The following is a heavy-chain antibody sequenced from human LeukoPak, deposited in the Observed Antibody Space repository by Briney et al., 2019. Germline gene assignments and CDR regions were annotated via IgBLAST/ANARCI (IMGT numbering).Heavy chain of an antibody. CDR2: ISGSGDST. D-gene: IGHD6-13*01. J-gene: IGHJ4*02. CDR3: AIVPSTNWFGYYFDY. CDR1: GFTFSSYA. V-gene: IGHV3-23*01. Sequence: GGSLRLSCAASGFTFSSYAMSWVRQAPGKGLEWVSGISGSGDSTYYADSVKGRFTVSRDNSKNTLYLQMNSLRADDTAVYYCAIVPSTNWFGYYFDYWGQGTLVTVSS.